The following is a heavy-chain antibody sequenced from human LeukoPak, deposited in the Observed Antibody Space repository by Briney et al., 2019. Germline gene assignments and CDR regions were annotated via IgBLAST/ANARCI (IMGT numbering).Heavy chain of an antibody. J-gene: IGHJ6*03. V-gene: IGHV4-34*01. CDR3: ARHVLTGSGSYYYYYMDV. CDR2: INHSGST. Sequence: SETLSLTCAVYGGSFSGYYWSWIRQPPGKGLEWIGEINHSGSTNYNPSLKSRVTISVDTSKNQFSLKLSSVTAADTAVYYCARHVLTGSGSYYYYYMDVWGKGSTVTVSS. D-gene: IGHD3-10*01. CDR1: GGSFSGYY.